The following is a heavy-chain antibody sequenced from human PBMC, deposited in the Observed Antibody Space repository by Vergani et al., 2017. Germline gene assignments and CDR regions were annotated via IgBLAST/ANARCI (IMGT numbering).Heavy chain of an antibody. CDR3: ARGSELWTTTVTTFANY. CDR1: GYTFTGYY. D-gene: IGHD4-17*01. J-gene: IGHJ4*02. Sequence: QVQLVQSGAEVKKPGASVKVSCKASGYTFTGYYMHWVRQAPGQGLEWMGWINPNSGGTNYAQKFQGRVTMTRETSISTAYMELSRLRSDDTAVYYCARGSELWTTTVTTFANYWGQGTLVTVSS. CDR2: INPNSGGT. V-gene: IGHV1-2*02.